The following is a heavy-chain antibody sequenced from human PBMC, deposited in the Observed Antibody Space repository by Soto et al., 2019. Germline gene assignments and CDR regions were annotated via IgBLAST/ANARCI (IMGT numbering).Heavy chain of an antibody. CDR1: GYIISSGYY. Sequence: SENLSLTCAVSGYIISSGYYWGWIRQPPGKGLEWIGSMFHSGSTHYNPSLKSWVTISVDTSKNQFSLKLSSVTAADTAVYYCARTYYYDSSGYYYQFDYWGQGTLLTVSS. D-gene: IGHD3-22*01. V-gene: IGHV4-38-2*01. CDR3: ARTYYYDSSGYYYQFDY. CDR2: MFHSGST. J-gene: IGHJ4*02.